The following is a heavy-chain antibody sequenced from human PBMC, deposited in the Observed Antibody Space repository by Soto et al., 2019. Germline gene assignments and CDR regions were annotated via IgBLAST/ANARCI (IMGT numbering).Heavy chain of an antibody. CDR1: GSTFSTYS. V-gene: IGHV1-69*06. CDR2: IIPLFGTA. D-gene: IGHD1-26*01. Sequence: SVKVSCKTSGSTFSTYSIVWVRQAPGEGLEWMGGIIPLFGTANYAQKFQDRVTITADKSTNTAFMELSSLKSEDTAMYYCASSSGNNYGVGTNYYFDYWGQGTLVTVSS. CDR3: ASSSGNNYGVGTNYYFDY. J-gene: IGHJ4*02.